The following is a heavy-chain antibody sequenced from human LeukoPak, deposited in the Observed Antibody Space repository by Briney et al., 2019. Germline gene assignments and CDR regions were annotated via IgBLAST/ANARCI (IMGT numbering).Heavy chain of an antibody. CDR2: LYNTGST. CDR3: AGSATGTHAEIGY. Sequence: SETLSLTCSVSGGSISSYYWSRIRQPPGKGLEWIGYLYNTGSTNYNPSLKSRITISADTSKNQLSLRLESVTAADTAVYYCAGSATGTHAEIGYWGQGTLVTVSS. CDR1: GGSISSYY. V-gene: IGHV4-59*01. D-gene: IGHD1-1*01. J-gene: IGHJ4*02.